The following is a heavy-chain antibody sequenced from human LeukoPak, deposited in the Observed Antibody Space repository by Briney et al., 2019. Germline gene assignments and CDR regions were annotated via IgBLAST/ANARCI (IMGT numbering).Heavy chain of an antibody. D-gene: IGHD6-19*01. V-gene: IGHV3-48*03. J-gene: IGHJ5*02. Sequence: GGSLRLSCAASGFTFSSYEMNWVRQAPGKGLEWASYISSSGSTIYYADSVKGRFTISRDNAKNSLYLQMNSLRAEDTAVYYCARGVGRWLTNNWFDPWGQGTLVTVSS. CDR3: ARGVGRWLTNNWFDP. CDR2: ISSSGSTI. CDR1: GFTFSSYE.